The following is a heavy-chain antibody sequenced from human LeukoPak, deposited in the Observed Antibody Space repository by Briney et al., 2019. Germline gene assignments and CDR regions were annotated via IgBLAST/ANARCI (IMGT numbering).Heavy chain of an antibody. Sequence: SGTLSLTCAVSGGSISSSNWWSWVRQPPGKGLEWIGEIYHSGSTNYNPSLKSRVTISVDTSKNQFSLKLSSVTAADTAVYYCARARGAAAGTEDYWGQGTLVTVSS. J-gene: IGHJ4*02. CDR2: IYHSGST. CDR1: GGSISSSNW. CDR3: ARARGAAAGTEDY. D-gene: IGHD6-13*01. V-gene: IGHV4-4*02.